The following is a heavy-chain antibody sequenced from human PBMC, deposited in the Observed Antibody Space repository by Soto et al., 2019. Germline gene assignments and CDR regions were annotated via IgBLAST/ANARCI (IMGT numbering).Heavy chain of an antibody. V-gene: IGHV4-59*01. CDR3: ARGGRGRTSWALFDY. D-gene: IGHD2-2*01. Sequence: SLTCTVSGGSISSYYWSWIRQPPGKGLEWIGYIYYSGSTNYNPSLKSRVTISVDTSKNQFSLKLSSVTAADTAVYYCARGGRGRTSWALFDYWGQGTLVTVSS. CDR2: IYYSGST. J-gene: IGHJ4*02. CDR1: GGSISSYY.